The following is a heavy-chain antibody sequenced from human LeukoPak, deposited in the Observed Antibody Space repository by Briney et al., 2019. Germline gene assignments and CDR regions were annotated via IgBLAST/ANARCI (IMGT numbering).Heavy chain of an antibody. CDR3: ASLKGLFDYFDY. CDR2: LYNAGST. CDR1: GFIVSNNY. J-gene: IGHJ4*02. D-gene: IGHD3-22*01. Sequence: GGSLRLSCVASGFIVSNNYMSWVRQAPGKGLEWVSVLYNAGSTYYAESVKGRLTISRDNSKNTLYLQMYSLRAEDTAVYYRASLKGLFDYFDYWGQGILVTVYS. V-gene: IGHV3-53*01.